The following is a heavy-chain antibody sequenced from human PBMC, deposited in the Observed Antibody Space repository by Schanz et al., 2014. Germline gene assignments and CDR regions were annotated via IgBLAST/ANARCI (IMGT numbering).Heavy chain of an antibody. CDR3: WTYKYYGMDV. D-gene: IGHD3-22*01. Sequence: QVQLVQSGSELKKPGASVKVSCKASGYTFPNYGINWVRQAAGQGLEWMGWINTNSGESKYAQDVAGRVVISFDTSGSTCFVCARDEITYVHDSNAGWTYKYYGMDVWGQGTTVTVSS. V-gene: IGHV7-4-1*01. CDR1: GYTFPNYG. J-gene: IGHJ6*02. CDR2: INTNSGES.